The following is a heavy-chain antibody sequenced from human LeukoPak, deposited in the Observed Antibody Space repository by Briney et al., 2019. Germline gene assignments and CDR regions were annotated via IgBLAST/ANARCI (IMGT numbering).Heavy chain of an antibody. V-gene: IGHV5-51*01. CDR3: ARATTWLQLRGYFGF. CDR2: IYPGDSDT. J-gene: IGHJ4*02. Sequence: GESLKISCKGSGYSFATSWIAWVRQMPGKGLEWMGIIYPGDSDTRYSPSFQGQVTISADKSISTAYLQWSSLKASDTAMYYCARATTWLQLRGYFGFWGQGALVTVSS. D-gene: IGHD5-24*01. CDR1: GYSFATSW.